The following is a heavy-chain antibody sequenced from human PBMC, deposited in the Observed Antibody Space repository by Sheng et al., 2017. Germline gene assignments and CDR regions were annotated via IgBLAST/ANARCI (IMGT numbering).Heavy chain of an antibody. CDR2: INPAGSQI. CDR3: RRSLDY. J-gene: IGHJ4*02. Sequence: EVRLVESGGNLVQPGWSLRLSCGASGFTFSTSWMNWVRQTPGKALEWVADINPAGSQIYYADSVKGRFTIARDNAKNSLYLQMNSLRAEDTAIYFCRRSLDYWGQGTQVTVSS. CDR1: GFTFSTSW. D-gene: IGHD3-10*01. V-gene: IGHV3-7*01.